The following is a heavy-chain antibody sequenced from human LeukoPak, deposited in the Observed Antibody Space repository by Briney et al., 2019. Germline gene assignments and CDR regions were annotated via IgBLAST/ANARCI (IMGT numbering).Heavy chain of an antibody. CDR2: INPNSGGT. CDR1: GYTFTSYY. J-gene: IGHJ4*02. V-gene: IGHV1-2*02. Sequence: ASVKVSCKASGYTFTSYYMHWVRQAPGQGLEWMGWINPNSGGTNYAQKYQGRVTMTRDTSISTAYMELSRLRSDDTAEYYVSKDLSSRAFDYWGQGTRVTVSA. CDR3: SKDLSSRAFDY. D-gene: IGHD6-13*01.